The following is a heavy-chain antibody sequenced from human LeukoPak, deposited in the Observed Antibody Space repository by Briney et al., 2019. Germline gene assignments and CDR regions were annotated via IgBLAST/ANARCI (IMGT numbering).Heavy chain of an antibody. D-gene: IGHD6-19*01. CDR2: ISSSSSYI. Sequence: GGFLRLSCAGSGFTFSSYSMNWVRQAPGKGLEWVSSISSSSSYIYYADSVKGRFTISRDNAKNSLYLQMNSLRAEDTAVYYCARDVGYSSGQPDAFDIWGQGTMVTVSS. V-gene: IGHV3-21*01. CDR3: ARDVGYSSGQPDAFDI. J-gene: IGHJ3*02. CDR1: GFTFSSYS.